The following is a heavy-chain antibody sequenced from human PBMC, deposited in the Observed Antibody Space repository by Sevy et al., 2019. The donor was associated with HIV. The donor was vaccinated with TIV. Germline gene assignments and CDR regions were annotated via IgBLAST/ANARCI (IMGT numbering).Heavy chain of an antibody. Sequence: SENLSLTCTVSGGSISSYYWSWIRQPPGKGLEWIGYIYYSGSTNYNPSLKSRVTISVDTSKNQFSLKLSSVTAADTAVYYCASLMRDYYDSSESAFDIWGQGTMVTVSS. J-gene: IGHJ3*02. CDR1: GGSISSYY. V-gene: IGHV4-59*01. CDR3: ASLMRDYYDSSESAFDI. CDR2: IYYSGST. D-gene: IGHD3-22*01.